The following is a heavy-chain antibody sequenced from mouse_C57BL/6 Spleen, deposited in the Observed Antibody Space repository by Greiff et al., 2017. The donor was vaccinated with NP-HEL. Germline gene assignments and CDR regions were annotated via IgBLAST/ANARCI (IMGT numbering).Heavy chain of an antibody. D-gene: IGHD1-1*01. V-gene: IGHV1-81*01. CDR2: IYPRSGNT. CDR1: GYTFTSYG. CDR3: AREPHYYGSSPWYFDV. Sequence: VNVVESGAELARPGASVKLSCKASGYTFTSYGISWVKQRTGQGLEWIGEIYPRSGNTYYNEKFKGKATLTADKSSSTAYMELRSLTSEDSAVYFCAREPHYYGSSPWYFDVWGTGTTVTVSS. J-gene: IGHJ1*03.